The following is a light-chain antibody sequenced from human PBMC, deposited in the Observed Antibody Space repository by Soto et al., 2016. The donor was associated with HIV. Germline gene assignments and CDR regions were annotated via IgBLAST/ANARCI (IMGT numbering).Light chain of an antibody. V-gene: IGKV1-39*01. CDR3: QQSYGIPPET. J-gene: IGKJ1*01. CDR1: QTITRY. Sequence: DIQMTQSPSSLSAFVGDRVTITCRASQTITRYLNWYQQKPGKAPKLLIYAASSLQSGVPSRFSGSGSGTDFTFTISSLQPEDSATYYCQQSYGIPPETFGQGPRWKSN. CDR2: AAS.